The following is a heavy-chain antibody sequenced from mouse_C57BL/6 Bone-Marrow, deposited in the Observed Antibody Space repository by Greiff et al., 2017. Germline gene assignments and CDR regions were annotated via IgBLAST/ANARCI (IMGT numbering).Heavy chain of an antibody. CDR2: IDPSDSYT. CDR3: ARTVGTYDYDDY. Sequence: VQLQQPGAELVRPGTSVKLSCKASGYTFTSYWMHWVKQRPGQGLAWIGVIDPSDSYTNYNQKFKGKATLTVDTSSSTAYMQLSSLTSEDSAVYYCARTVGTYDYDDYWGQGTTLTVSS. D-gene: IGHD2-4*01. J-gene: IGHJ2*01. CDR1: GYTFTSYW. V-gene: IGHV1-59*01.